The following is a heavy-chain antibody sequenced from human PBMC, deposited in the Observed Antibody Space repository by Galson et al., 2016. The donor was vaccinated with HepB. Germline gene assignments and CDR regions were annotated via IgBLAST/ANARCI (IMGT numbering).Heavy chain of an antibody. CDR1: NYTFTSYG. V-gene: IGHV1-18*01. Sequence: SVKVSCKASNYTFTSYGISWVRQAPGQGLEWMGWISTYNGNTNYVQKFQGRVTMTTDTSTSTAYMELRSLRSDDTAVYYCASSGKTSPWYDHFDHWGQGTLVTVSS. J-gene: IGHJ4*02. CDR2: ISTYNGNT. CDR3: ASSGKTSPWYDHFDH. D-gene: IGHD1-1*01.